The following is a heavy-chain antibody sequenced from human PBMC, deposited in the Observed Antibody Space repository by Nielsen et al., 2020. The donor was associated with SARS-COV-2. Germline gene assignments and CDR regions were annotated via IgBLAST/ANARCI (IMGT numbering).Heavy chain of an antibody. D-gene: IGHD6-6*01. CDR3: AKDRAALFDY. CDR2: IGGSGYST. V-gene: IGHV3-23*01. Sequence: GESLKISCTASGFSFRGYGMSWVRQAPGKGLEWVSGIGGSGYSTYYADSVKGRFTISREDSKNTLYLQMNSLRGEDTAVYYCAKDRAALFDYWGQGTLVTVSS. CDR1: GFSFRGYG. J-gene: IGHJ4*02.